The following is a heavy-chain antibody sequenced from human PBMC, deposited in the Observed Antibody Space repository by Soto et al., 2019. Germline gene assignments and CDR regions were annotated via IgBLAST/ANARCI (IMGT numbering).Heavy chain of an antibody. V-gene: IGHV3-23*01. CDR2: ISGSGGST. CDR3: AKTLRQTVRGVTYNWFDP. Sequence: GGSLRLSCTASGFTFSSYAMSWVRQAPGKGLEWVSAISGSGGSTYYADSVKGRFTISRDNSKNTLYLQMNSLRAEDTAVYYCAKTLRQTVRGVTYNWFDPWGQGTLVTVSS. D-gene: IGHD3-10*01. J-gene: IGHJ5*02. CDR1: GFTFSSYA.